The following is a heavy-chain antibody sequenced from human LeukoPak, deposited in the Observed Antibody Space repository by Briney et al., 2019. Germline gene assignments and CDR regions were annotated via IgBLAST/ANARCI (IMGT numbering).Heavy chain of an antibody. D-gene: IGHD3-10*01. J-gene: IGHJ4*02. CDR1: GFTFSSYG. CDR3: ARPPYYGSGSYFDY. V-gene: IGHV3-30*03. Sequence: GGSLRLSCAASGFTFSSYGMHWVRQAPGKGLEWVAVISYDGSNKYYADSVKGRFTISRDNSKNTLYLQMNSLRAEDTAVYYCARPPYYGSGSYFDYWGQGTLVTVSS. CDR2: ISYDGSNK.